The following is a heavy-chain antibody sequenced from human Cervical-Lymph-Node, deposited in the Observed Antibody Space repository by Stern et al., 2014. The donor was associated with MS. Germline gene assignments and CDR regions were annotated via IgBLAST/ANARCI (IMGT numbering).Heavy chain of an antibody. Sequence: ESGPALVKPTQTLTLTCTFSGFSLSTSGLGVGWIRQPPGEALEWLAYIYWDDQKRYSPSLKSRLTITKDPSKNQVVLTLTNVDPVDTAPYYCAHRTAGPFDYWGQGTLVTVSS. CDR3: AHRTAGPFDY. CDR2: IYWDDQK. J-gene: IGHJ4*02. V-gene: IGHV2-5*02. CDR1: GFSLSTSGLG.